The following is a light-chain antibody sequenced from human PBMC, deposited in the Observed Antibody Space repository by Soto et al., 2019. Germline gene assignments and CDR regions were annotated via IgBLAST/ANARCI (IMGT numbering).Light chain of an antibody. CDR3: QQRSNWPLFT. Sequence: EIVLTQSLATLSLSPGERATLSCRASLSVSSYLAWYQQQPGQAPMLLIYEATNRAPGRPARFSGSGSGTDFTLAISSLEPEDFAVYYCQQRSNWPLFTFGPGTKVDIK. J-gene: IGKJ3*01. CDR1: LSVSSY. CDR2: EAT. V-gene: IGKV3-11*01.